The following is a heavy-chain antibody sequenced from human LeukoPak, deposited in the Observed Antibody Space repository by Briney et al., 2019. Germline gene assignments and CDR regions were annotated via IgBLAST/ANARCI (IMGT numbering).Heavy chain of an antibody. J-gene: IGHJ4*02. CDR3: ARVFPRSRLKYYFDY. CDR2: INHSGST. V-gene: IGHV4-34*01. Sequence: PSETLSLTCAVYGESFSGYYWSWIRQPPGKGLEWIGEINHSGSTNYNPSLKSRVTISVDTSKNQFSLKLSSVTAADTAVYYCARVFPRSRLKYYFDYWGQGTLVTVSS. D-gene: IGHD1-26*01. CDR1: GESFSGYY.